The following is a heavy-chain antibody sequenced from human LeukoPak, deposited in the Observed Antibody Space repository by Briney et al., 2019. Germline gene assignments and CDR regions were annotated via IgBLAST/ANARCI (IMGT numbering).Heavy chain of an antibody. J-gene: IGHJ4*02. CDR3: ARGFDSKSTYFDY. D-gene: IGHD5-12*01. CDR2: IYYSGST. V-gene: IGHV4-31*03. Sequence: SETLSLTCTVSGGSISSGGYYWSWIRQHPGKGLAWIGYIYYSGSTYYNPSLKSRVTISLDTSKNQFSLKLRSVTAADTAVYYCARGFDSKSTYFDYWGQGTLVTVSS. CDR1: GGSISSGGYY.